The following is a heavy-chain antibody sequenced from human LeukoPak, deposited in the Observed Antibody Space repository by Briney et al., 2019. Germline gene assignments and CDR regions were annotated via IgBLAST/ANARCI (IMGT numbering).Heavy chain of an antibody. J-gene: IGHJ4*02. CDR3: ARVRYGSGETFDY. Sequence: SETQSLTCTLSGGWISSYYWSWIRQPPGRRQERIGYIYFSGKTNYNPSLKSRVAISVDTFKNQFFLILTSVTAAATAFYYGARVRYGSGETFDYWGQGTLVTVSS. D-gene: IGHD3-10*01. CDR2: IYFSGKT. V-gene: IGHV4-59*01. CDR1: GGWISSYY.